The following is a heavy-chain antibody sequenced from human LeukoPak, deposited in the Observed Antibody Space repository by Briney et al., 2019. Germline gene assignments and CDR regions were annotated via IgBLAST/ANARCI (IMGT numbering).Heavy chain of an antibody. J-gene: IGHJ4*02. V-gene: IGHV3-7*04. Sequence: GGSLRLSCAASGFTFSSYWMSCVRQPPGKGLEWVANIKQDGSEKYYVDSVKGRFTISRDNAKNSLYLQMNSLTAEDTAVYYCARIRGIAAAGDYWGQGTLVTVSS. D-gene: IGHD6-13*01. CDR2: IKQDGSEK. CDR1: GFTFSSYW. CDR3: ARIRGIAAAGDY.